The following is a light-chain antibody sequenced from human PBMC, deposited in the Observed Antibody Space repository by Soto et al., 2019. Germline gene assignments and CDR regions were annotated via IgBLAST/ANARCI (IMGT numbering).Light chain of an antibody. CDR3: QQYNEWPLP. Sequence: EIVMTQSPATLSVSPGERATLACRASQSGSNNLAWYQQKPGQAPRRLIYHASTGATGIPARFSGSGSGTELPLTLSSVQSEDFAVYYCQQYNEWPLPFGGGTKVEIK. J-gene: IGKJ4*01. CDR1: QSGSNN. CDR2: HAS. V-gene: IGKV3-15*01.